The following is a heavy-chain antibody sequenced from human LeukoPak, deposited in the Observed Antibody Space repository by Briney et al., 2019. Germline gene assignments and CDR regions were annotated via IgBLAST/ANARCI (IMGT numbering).Heavy chain of an antibody. CDR1: GGSISSYY. Sequence: SETLSLTCTVSGGSISSYYWSWIWQPPGKGLEWIGEINHSGSTNYNPSLKSRVTISVDTSKNQFSLKLSSVTAADTAVYYCARHPRSGSNNWFDPWGQGTLVTVSS. J-gene: IGHJ5*02. CDR3: ARHPRSGSNNWFDP. CDR2: INHSGST. V-gene: IGHV4-34*01. D-gene: IGHD3-10*01.